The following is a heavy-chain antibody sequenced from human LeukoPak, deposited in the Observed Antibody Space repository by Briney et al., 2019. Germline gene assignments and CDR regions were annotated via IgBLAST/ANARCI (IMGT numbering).Heavy chain of an antibody. CDR1: GFTFSSYW. CDR2: IWYDGSNK. CDR3: ARVLGYYGSGSYYSPLDY. Sequence: TGGSLRLSCAASGFTFSSYWMSWVRQAPGKGLEWVAVIWYDGSNKYYADSVKGRFTISRDNSKNTLYLQMNSLRAEDTAVYYCARVLGYYGSGSYYSPLDYWGQGTLVTVSS. V-gene: IGHV3-33*08. J-gene: IGHJ4*02. D-gene: IGHD3-10*01.